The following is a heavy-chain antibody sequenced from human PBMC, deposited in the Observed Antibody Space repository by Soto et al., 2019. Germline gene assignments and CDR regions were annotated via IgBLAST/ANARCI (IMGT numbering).Heavy chain of an antibody. CDR3: TTDTLPDSIAARPAIDY. D-gene: IGHD6-6*01. CDR2: IKSKTDGGTT. CDR1: GFTFSNAW. J-gene: IGHJ4*02. V-gene: IGHV3-15*01. Sequence: GGSLRLSCAASGFTFSNAWMSWVRQAPGKGLEWVGRIKSKTDGGTTDYAAPVKGRFTISGEDSKNKLYLQMNSLKTEDTAVYYCTTDTLPDSIAARPAIDYWGQGTLVTVSS.